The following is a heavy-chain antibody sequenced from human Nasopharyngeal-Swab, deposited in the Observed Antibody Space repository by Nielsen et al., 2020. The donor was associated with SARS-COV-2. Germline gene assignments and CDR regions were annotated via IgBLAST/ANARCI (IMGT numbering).Heavy chain of an antibody. CDR3: ARHCPVSSGYCSGGSCYQRGGPYYGMDV. D-gene: IGHD2-15*01. V-gene: IGHV4-39*01. CDR2: LYYSGST. J-gene: IGHJ6*02. Sequence: SATLSLSCTVCGGSISSSSYYWGWIRQPPGKGLAWLGSLYYSGSTYYNASLKSPVTISVDTSKNKFSLKLTSATAADTAVYYCARHCPVSSGYCSGGSCYQRGGPYYGMDVWGQGTTVTVSS. CDR1: GGSISSSSYY.